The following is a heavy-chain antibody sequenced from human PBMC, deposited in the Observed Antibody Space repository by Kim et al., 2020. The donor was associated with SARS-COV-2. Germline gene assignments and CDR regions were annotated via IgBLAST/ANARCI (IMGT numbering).Heavy chain of an antibody. CDR1: GFTFSSYA. J-gene: IGHJ5*02. D-gene: IGHD2-15*01. V-gene: IGHV3-30*04. CDR2: ISYDGSNK. CDR3: ARGYCSGGSCPNWFDP. Sequence: GGSLRLSCAASGFTFSSYAMHWVRQAPGKGLEWVAVISYDGSNKYYADSVKGRFTISRDNSKNTLYLQMNSLRAEDTAVYYCARGYCSGGSCPNWFDPWGQGTLVTVSS.